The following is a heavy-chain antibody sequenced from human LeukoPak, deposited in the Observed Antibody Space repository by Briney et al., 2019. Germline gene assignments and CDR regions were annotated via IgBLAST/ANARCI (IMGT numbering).Heavy chain of an antibody. V-gene: IGHV4-4*07. D-gene: IGHD1-26*01. CDR2: ICTSGST. J-gene: IGHJ4*02. Sequence: SETLSLTCSVSGGSINNYYWSWIRQPAGKGLEWIGRICTSGSTNYNPSLKSRVTISVDTSKNQLSLRMSSVTAADTAVYYCARGVGLTQGGTFDYWGQGTLVTVSS. CDR1: GGSINNYY. CDR3: ARGVGLTQGGTFDY.